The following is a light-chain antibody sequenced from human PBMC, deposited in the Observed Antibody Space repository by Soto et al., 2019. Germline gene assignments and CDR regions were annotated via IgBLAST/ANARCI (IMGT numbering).Light chain of an antibody. V-gene: IGKV2-28*01. CDR2: LGS. CDR1: QSLLHSNGYNY. J-gene: IGKJ1*01. CDR3: MQALQAPWT. Sequence: IAITQYQLSRPATPVGPASISSKSSQSLLHSNGYNYLDWYLQKPGQSPQLLLYLGSNRAPGVPDRFSGSGSGTDFTLKISRVEAEDVAVYYCMQALQAPWTFGQGTKVDIK.